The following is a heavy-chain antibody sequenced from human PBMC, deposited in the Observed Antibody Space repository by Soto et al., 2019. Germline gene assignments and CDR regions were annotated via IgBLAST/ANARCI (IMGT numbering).Heavy chain of an antibody. J-gene: IGHJ4*02. CDR3: ARKDYYDSGMYYFDY. CDR1: GGTFSSYA. V-gene: IGHV1-69*05. CDR2: INPANGTT. Sequence: VASVKVSCKASGGTFSSYAISWVRQAPGQGLEWMGWINPANGTTGYSQKFQDRVTITRDASTSTAYMELSSLRSEDTAVYYCARKDYYDSGMYYFDYWGQGTLVTVSS. D-gene: IGHD3-22*01.